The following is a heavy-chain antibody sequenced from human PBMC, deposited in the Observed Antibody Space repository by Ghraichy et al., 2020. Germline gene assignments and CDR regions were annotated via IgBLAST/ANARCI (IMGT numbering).Heavy chain of an antibody. D-gene: IGHD2-15*01. V-gene: IGHV1-2*02. Sequence: ASVKVSCEASGYAFTGYYLHWVRQAPGQGPEWIGWINPYSGGTKYAQKFQGRVTMTRDTSISAVYMELSRLRSDDAAVYFCARGRFCSGGSCDPGWDYGLDVWGQGTAVTVSS. CDR3: ARGRFCSGGSCDPGWDYGLDV. J-gene: IGHJ6*02. CDR1: GYAFTGYY. CDR2: INPYSGGT.